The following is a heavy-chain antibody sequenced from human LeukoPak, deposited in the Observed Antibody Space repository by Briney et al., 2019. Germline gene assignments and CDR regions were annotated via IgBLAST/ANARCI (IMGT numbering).Heavy chain of an antibody. CDR1: GFTFSSYS. D-gene: IGHD3-22*01. J-gene: IGHJ6*03. CDR3: ARGHSDYYYYYYYYMDV. CDR2: ISSSSYI. Sequence: GGSLRLSCAASGFTFSSYSMNWVRQAPGKGLEWVSSISSSSYIYYADSVKGRFTISRDNAQNSLYLQMNTLRAEDTAVYYCARGHSDYYYYYYYYMDVWGKGTTVTVSS. V-gene: IGHV3-21*01.